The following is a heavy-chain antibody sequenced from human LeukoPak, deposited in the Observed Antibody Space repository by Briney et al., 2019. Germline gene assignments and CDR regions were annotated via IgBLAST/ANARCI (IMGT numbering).Heavy chain of an antibody. CDR2: INPNSCGT. CDR3: ARDVIPNPFIEQQLVRLRYYFDY. Sequence: GASVKVSCKASVYTFTSYGISWVRQAPGQGLEWMGWINPNSCGTNYAQKFQARVTMTRDTSISTAYMELSRLRSDDTAVYYCARDVIPNPFIEQQLVRLRYYFDYWGQGTLVTVSS. J-gene: IGHJ4*02. D-gene: IGHD6-13*01. CDR1: VYTFTSYG. V-gene: IGHV1-2*02.